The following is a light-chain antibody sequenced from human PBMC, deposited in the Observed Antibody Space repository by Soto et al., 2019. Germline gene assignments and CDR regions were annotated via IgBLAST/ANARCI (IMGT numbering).Light chain of an antibody. CDR2: GNS. V-gene: IGLV1-40*01. J-gene: IGLJ1*01. Sequence: QSVLTQPPSVSGAPGQRVTISCTGSSSNIGAGYDVHWYQQLPGTAPKLLIYGNSNRPSGVPDRFSGSKSGTSASLAIPGLHAEDEADYYCQSYDSSLSGYVFGTGTKVTVL. CDR1: SSNIGAGYD. CDR3: QSYDSSLSGYV.